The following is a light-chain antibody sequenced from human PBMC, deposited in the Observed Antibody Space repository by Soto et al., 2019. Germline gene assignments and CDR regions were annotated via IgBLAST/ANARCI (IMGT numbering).Light chain of an antibody. Sequence: QSALTQPASVSGSPGQSITISCTGTSSDVGGYNYVSWYQQHPGKAPKLMIYEVSNRPTGVSNRFSGSKSGNTDSLTISGREAEDEADDYCSSYTSSSTTVIVFGTGTKLTVL. V-gene: IGLV2-14*01. CDR2: EVS. CDR1: SSDVGGYNY. J-gene: IGLJ1*01. CDR3: SSYTSSSTTVIV.